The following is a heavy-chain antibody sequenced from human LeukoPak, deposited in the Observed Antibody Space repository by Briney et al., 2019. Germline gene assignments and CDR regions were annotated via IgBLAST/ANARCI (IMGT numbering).Heavy chain of an antibody. D-gene: IGHD1-26*01. V-gene: IGHV3-23*01. CDR1: GFTFSCYA. CDR3: AKGIESSGSYYTCFDY. Sequence: GGSLRLSCAASGFTFSCYAMSWVRQAPGKGLEWVSAISGSGGATYYADSVKGRFTISRDNSKNTLYLQMNSLRAEDTAVYYCAKGIESSGSYYTCFDYWGQGSLVTVSS. J-gene: IGHJ4*02. CDR2: ISGSGGAT.